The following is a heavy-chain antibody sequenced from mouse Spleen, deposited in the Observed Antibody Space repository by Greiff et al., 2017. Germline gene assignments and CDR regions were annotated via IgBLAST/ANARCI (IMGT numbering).Heavy chain of an antibody. CDR2: IHPNSGST. J-gene: IGHJ4*01. CDR3: ARGHYGHGMDY. V-gene: IGHV1-64*01. Sequence: PGQGLEWIGMIHPNSGSTNYNEKFKSKATLTVDKSSSTAYMQLSSLTSEDSAVYYCARGHYGHGMDYWGQGTSVTVSS. D-gene: IGHD1-2*01.